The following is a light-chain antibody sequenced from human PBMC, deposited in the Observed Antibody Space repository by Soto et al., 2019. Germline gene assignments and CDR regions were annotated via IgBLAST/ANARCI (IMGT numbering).Light chain of an antibody. CDR3: QHYNTYQWK. V-gene: IGKV1-5*03. CDR1: QSINTW. CDR2: KAS. Sequence: DVQLTQSPSTRSASDGDRITITCRASQSINTWLAWYQQKPGKAPKLLIYKASNLESGVAPRFSGSGSGTEFTLTISSLQPDDFATYYCQHYNTYQWKFGQGTKVDNK. J-gene: IGKJ1*01.